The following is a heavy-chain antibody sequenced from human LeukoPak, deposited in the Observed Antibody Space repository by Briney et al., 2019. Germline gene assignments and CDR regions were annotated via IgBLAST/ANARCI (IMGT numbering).Heavy chain of an antibody. CDR2: INPNSGGT. V-gene: IGHV1-2*02. CDR3: AREGGIAAAGTASAPEGEFDY. CDR1: GGTFSSYA. J-gene: IGHJ4*02. Sequence: ASVKVSCKASGGTFSSYAFNWVRQAPGQGLEWMGWINPNSGGTNYAQKFQGRVTMTRDTSISTAYMELSRLRSDDTAVYYCAREGGIAAAGTASAPEGEFDYWGQGTLVTVSS. D-gene: IGHD6-13*01.